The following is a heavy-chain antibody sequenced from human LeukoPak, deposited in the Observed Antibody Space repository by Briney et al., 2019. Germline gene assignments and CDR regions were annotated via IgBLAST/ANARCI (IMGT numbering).Heavy chain of an antibody. D-gene: IGHD3-3*01. CDR2: ISGRGGST. J-gene: IGHJ4*02. Sequence: SGGSLRLSCAASGFTFGSYAMSWVRQAPGKGLEWVSYISGRGGSTFYADFVKGRLTISRDNSKNTLFLQMNSLRAEDTAMYYCVKGGTDYDFWNDSSYSYYFDFWGQGTLVTVSS. CDR1: GFTFGSYA. V-gene: IGHV3-23*01. CDR3: VKGGTDYDFWNDSSYSYYFDF.